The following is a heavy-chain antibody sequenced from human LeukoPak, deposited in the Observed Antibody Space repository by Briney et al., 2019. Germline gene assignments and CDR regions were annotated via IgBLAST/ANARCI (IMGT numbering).Heavy chain of an antibody. D-gene: IGHD1-26*01. CDR1: GFTFDDYA. CDR2: ISSSSSYI. V-gene: IGHV3-21*04. CDR3: ARRLVGATYAFDI. Sequence: NPGGSLRLSCAASGFTFDDYAMHWVRQAPGRGLEWVSSISSSSSYIYYADSVKGRFTISRDNAKNSLYLQMNSLRAEDTAVYYCARRLVGATYAFDIWGQGTMVTVSS. J-gene: IGHJ3*02.